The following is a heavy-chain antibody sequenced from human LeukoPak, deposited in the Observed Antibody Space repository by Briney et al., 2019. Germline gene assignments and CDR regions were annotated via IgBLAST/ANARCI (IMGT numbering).Heavy chain of an antibody. CDR2: IIPILGIA. D-gene: IGHD2-21*02. CDR1: GYTFTSYF. CDR3: ADAYCGGDCDSAEYFQH. Sequence: ALVNVSCKACGYTFTSYFMHWVRQAPGKGREWMGRIIPILGIANYAQKFQGRVTTTANKSTSTAYMELSSLRSEDTAVYYCADAYCGGDCDSAEYFQHWGQGTLVTVSS. J-gene: IGHJ1*01. V-gene: IGHV1-69*02.